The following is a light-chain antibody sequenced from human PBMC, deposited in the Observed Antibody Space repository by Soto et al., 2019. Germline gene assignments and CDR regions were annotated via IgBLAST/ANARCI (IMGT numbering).Light chain of an antibody. Sequence: SYELTQPPSVSVAPGQTARMTCGGYRLGSLRVHWYQQQPGQAPVLVVYDDSDRPSGIPERFSGSNSGNTATLTISRVEPGDEADYYCQVWDPGSDHRVLGGGTQLTVL. V-gene: IGLV3-21*02. CDR3: QVWDPGSDHRV. J-gene: IGLJ3*02. CDR2: DDS. CDR1: RLGSLR.